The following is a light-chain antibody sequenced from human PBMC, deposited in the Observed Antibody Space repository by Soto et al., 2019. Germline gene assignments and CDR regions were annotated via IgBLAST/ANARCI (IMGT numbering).Light chain of an antibody. J-gene: IGKJ2*01. V-gene: IGKV1-5*01. CDR2: DAS. Sequence: DIQMTQSPSTLSASVGDRVTITCRASQSVTNWLAWYQQKPGKAPNLLIYDASSLQSGTPSRFSGSGSGTEFTLTISSLQPDGFANYYCQQYTTYPYTFGQGTKLELK. CDR3: QQYTTYPYT. CDR1: QSVTNW.